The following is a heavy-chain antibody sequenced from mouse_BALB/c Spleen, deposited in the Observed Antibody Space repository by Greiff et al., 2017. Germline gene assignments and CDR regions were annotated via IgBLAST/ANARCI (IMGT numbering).Heavy chain of an antibody. V-gene: IGHV1S132*01. CDR3: ARKTADWYFDV. J-gene: IGHJ1*01. Sequence: QVQLKQSGAELVKPGASVKLSCKTSGYTFTSYWIQWVKQRPGQGLGWIGEIFPGTGTTYYNEKFKGKATLTIDTSSSTAYMQLSSLTSEDSAVYFCARKTADWYFDVWGAGTTVTVSS. D-gene: IGHD1-2*01. CDR1: GYTFTSYW. CDR2: IFPGTGTT.